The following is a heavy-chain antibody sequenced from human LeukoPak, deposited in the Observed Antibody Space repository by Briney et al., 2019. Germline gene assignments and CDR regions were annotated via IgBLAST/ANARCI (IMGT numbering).Heavy chain of an antibody. V-gene: IGHV3-30*04. CDR2: TSFDGSTA. D-gene: IGHD2-21*01. CDR1: GFKYN. CDR3: ASQTSIAAYFDS. J-gene: IGHJ4*02. Sequence: GGSLRLSCAASGFKYNMHWVRQAPGKGLEWVAFTSFDGSTAYYADSVQGRFTFSRDTSNNTLHLQMNSLRTEDTAVYYCASQTSIAAYFDSWGQGTLVTVSS.